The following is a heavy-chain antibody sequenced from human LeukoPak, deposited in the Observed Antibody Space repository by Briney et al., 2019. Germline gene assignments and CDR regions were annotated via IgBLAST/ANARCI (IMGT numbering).Heavy chain of an antibody. J-gene: IGHJ4*02. CDR2: IHSGGST. D-gene: IGHD6-6*01. Sequence: PGGSLRLSCAASGFTFSSYAMSWVRQAPGKGLEWVSVIHSGGSTYYADSVKGRFTISRDISKNTLYLQMNSLRAEDTAVYCCARVSVDSKQLVRGFDYWGQGTLVTVSS. V-gene: IGHV3-66*01. CDR1: GFTFSSYA. CDR3: ARVSVDSKQLVRGFDY.